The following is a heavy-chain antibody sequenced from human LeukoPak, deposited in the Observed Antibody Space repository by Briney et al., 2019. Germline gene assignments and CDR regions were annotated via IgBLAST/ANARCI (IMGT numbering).Heavy chain of an antibody. CDR3: AKGARDDYGDYFSWFDP. CDR1: GFTFSSYG. V-gene: IGHV3-30*18. Sequence: GGSLRLSCAASGFTFSSYGMHWVRQAPGKGLEWVAVISYDGNKKYHVDSVKGRVTISRDNSKNTLYLQMNSLRAEDTAVYYCAKGARDDYGDYFSWFDPWGQGTLVTVSS. CDR2: ISYDGNKK. J-gene: IGHJ5*02. D-gene: IGHD4-17*01.